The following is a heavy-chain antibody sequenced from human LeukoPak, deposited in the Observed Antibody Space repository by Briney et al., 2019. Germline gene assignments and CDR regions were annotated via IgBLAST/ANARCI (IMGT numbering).Heavy chain of an antibody. D-gene: IGHD3-22*01. V-gene: IGHV3-20*04. CDR1: GFTFDDYG. CDR2: INWNGGST. J-gene: IGHJ4*02. CDR3: ARVEVYYYDSSGYSVY. Sequence: GGSLRLSCAASGFTFDDYGMSWVGQGPGKGLEWVSGINWNGGSTGYADSVKGRFTISRDNAKNSLYLQMNSLRAEDTALYYCARVEVYYYDSSGYSVYWGQGTLVTVSS.